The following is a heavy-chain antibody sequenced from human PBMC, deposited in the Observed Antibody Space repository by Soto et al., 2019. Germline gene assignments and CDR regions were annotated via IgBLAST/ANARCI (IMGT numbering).Heavy chain of an antibody. CDR3: ARLYSGSYHDAFDI. Sequence: EVQLVESGGGLVQPGGSLRLSCAASGFTFSSYSMNWVRQAPGKGLEWFSYISSSSSTIYYADSVKGRFTISRDNAKNSLYLQMNSLRAEDTAVYYCARLYSGSYHDAFDIWGQGTMVTVSS. CDR2: ISSSSSTI. V-gene: IGHV3-48*01. CDR1: GFTFSSYS. D-gene: IGHD1-26*01. J-gene: IGHJ3*02.